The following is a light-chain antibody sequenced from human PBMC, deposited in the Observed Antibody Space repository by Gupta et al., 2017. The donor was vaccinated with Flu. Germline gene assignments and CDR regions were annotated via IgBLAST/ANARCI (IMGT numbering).Light chain of an antibody. CDR1: QSVTNY. Sequence: PATLSLPPGERATLACRTSQSVTNYLAWYQQKPGQAPRLLMHDTSNRATGIPARFSGSGSGTDFTLTISSLQPEDFAVYYCQQHDKWPLTFGGGTRVDIK. V-gene: IGKV3-11*01. CDR2: DTS. CDR3: QQHDKWPLT. J-gene: IGKJ4*01.